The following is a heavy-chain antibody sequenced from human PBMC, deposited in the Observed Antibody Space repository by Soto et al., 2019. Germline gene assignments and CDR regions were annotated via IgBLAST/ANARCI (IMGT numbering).Heavy chain of an antibody. CDR2: ISGSGFKK. D-gene: IGHD1-26*01. V-gene: IGHV3-23*01. J-gene: IGHJ5*02. CDR1: GFIFENFG. CDR3: AKNQGVELVPLATVDWFDP. Sequence: GGSLRLSCAASGFIFENFGMSWVRQAPGKGLEWISSISGSGFKKYYADSVKGRFTIARDNSKSTVYLELNNLSAEDTAVYHCAKNQGVELVPLATVDWFDPWGQGSVVTVS.